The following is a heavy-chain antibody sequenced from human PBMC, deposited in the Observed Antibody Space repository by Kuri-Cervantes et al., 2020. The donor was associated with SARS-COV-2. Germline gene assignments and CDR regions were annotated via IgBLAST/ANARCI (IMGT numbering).Heavy chain of an antibody. D-gene: IGHD2-15*01. Sequence: SVKVSCKASGYTFTSYGISWVRQAPGQGLEWMGGIIPIFGTANYAQKFQGRVTITADESTSTAYMELSSLRSEDTAVYYCAGLGYCSGGSCYYYYYGMDVWGKGTTVTVSS. CDR2: IIPIFGTA. CDR3: AGLGYCSGGSCYYYYYGMDV. V-gene: IGHV1-69*13. J-gene: IGHJ6*04. CDR1: GYTFTSYG.